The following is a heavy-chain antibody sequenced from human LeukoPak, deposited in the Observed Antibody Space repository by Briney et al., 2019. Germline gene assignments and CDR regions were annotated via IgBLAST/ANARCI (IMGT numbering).Heavy chain of an antibody. V-gene: IGHV4-59*11. CDR1: GGSMRSHY. J-gene: IGHJ3*02. Sequence: ASATLSPTCSVSGGSMRSHYWSWIRNSPGKGLELIGYIYYSGNTNYHPSLKSRVTISVDTSKNQFSLMLRSVTAADTAVYYWARENLGIRAFDMWGQGTMVTVSS. CDR2: IYYSGNT. CDR3: ARENLGIRAFDM. D-gene: IGHD7-27*01.